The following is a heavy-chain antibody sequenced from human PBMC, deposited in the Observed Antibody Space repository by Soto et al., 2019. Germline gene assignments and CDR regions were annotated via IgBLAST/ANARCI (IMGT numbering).Heavy chain of an antibody. CDR2: INHSGST. Sequence: PSETLSLTCAVYGWSFSGYYWSWIRQPPGKGLEWIGEINHSGSTNYNPSLKSRVTISVDTSKNQFSLKLSSVTAADTAVYYCARVLNYDFWSGYYGPSWFDPWGQGTLVTVS. V-gene: IGHV4-34*01. CDR3: ARVLNYDFWSGYYGPSWFDP. CDR1: GWSFSGYY. D-gene: IGHD3-3*01. J-gene: IGHJ5*02.